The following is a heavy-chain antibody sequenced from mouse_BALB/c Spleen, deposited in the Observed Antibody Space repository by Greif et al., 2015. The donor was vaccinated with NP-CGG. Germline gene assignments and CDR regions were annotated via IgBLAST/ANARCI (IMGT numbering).Heavy chain of an antibody. V-gene: IGHV1-7*01. D-gene: IGHD1-1*01. CDR2: INPSTGYT. CDR1: GYTFTSYW. Sequence: QVHVKQSGAELAKPGASVKMSCKASGYTFTSYWIHWVKQRPGQGLEWIGYINPSTGYTEYNQKFKDKATLTADKSSSTAYMQLSSLTSEDSAVYYCARTDYGRYYAMDYWGQGTSVTVSS. CDR3: ARTDYGRYYAMDY. J-gene: IGHJ4*01.